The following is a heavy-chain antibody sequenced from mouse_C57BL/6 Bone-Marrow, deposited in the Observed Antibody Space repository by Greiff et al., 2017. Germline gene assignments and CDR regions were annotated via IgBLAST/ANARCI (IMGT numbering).Heavy chain of an antibody. V-gene: IGHV1-64*01. CDR3: AGRDQDYSRGNAMDY. CDR1: GYTFTSYW. Sequence: QVQLQQPGAELVKPGASVKLSCKASGYTFTSYWMHWVKQRPGQGLEWIGMIHPNSGSTNYNEKFKGKATLTADKSSSKAYMELRSLTSEDSAVYFCAGRDQDYSRGNAMDYWGQGTSVTVSS. J-gene: IGHJ4*01. CDR2: IHPNSGST. D-gene: IGHD2-4*01.